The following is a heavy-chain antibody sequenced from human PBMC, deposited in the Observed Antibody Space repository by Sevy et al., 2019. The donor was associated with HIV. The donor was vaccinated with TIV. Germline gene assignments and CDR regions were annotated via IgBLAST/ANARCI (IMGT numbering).Heavy chain of an antibody. CDR1: GFTFSSYA. D-gene: IGHD3-22*01. CDR3: AGDRRSNYYDSSGYYPDAFDI. CDR2: ISYDGSNK. J-gene: IGHJ3*02. V-gene: IGHV3-30-3*01. Sequence: GGSLRLSCAASGFTFSSYAMHWVRQAPGKGLEWVAVISYDGSNKYYADSVKGRFTISRDNSKNTLYLQMNSLRAEDTAVYYCAGDRRSNYYDSSGYYPDAFDIWGQGTMVTVSS.